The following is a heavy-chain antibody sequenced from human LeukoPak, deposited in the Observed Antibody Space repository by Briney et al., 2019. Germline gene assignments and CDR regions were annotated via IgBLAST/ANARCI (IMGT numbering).Heavy chain of an antibody. CDR3: AKDLGSYELWGRGGIVNGFDI. CDR1: GFTFTSYA. D-gene: IGHD3-16*01. Sequence: GGSLRLSCAPSGFTFTSYAMICLRQTPGKALEWVSAISSSGGSAYYAHSVKGRFNISRDNSKKTLYLQMNRLRDEATAVYYCAKDLGSYELWGRGGIVNGFDIWGQGTMVTVSP. CDR2: ISSSGGSA. J-gene: IGHJ3*02. V-gene: IGHV3-23*01.